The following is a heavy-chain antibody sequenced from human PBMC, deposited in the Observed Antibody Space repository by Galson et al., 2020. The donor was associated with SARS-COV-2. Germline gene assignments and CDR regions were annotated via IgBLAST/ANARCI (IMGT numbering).Heavy chain of an antibody. CDR2: VFITGTT. CDR3: RQFALGAVPIDY. D-gene: IGHD6-19*01. V-gene: IGHV4-4*07. Sequence: SETLSLTCSVSGASISSDHWTWIREPAGKGLEWIGHVFITGTTNYNPSLKSRATISLDTSKNQFSLKLTSVTAADTAVYYCRQFALGAVPIDYWGQGTLVTVSS. CDR1: GASISSDH. J-gene: IGHJ4*02.